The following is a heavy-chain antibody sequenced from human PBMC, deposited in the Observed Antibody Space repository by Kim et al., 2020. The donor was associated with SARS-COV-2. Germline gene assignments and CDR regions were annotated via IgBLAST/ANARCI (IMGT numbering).Heavy chain of an antibody. J-gene: IGHJ1*01. CDR3: ARELQWLEYFQH. Sequence: TDTPSLKSRVTRSVATSTTQFSLKLTSVTAADTAVYYCARELQWLEYFQHWGQGTLVTVSS. D-gene: IGHD6-19*01. V-gene: IGHV4-4*07.